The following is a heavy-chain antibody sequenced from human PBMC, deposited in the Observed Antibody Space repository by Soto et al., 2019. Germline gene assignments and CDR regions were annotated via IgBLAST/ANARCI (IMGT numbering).Heavy chain of an antibody. CDR2: IYYRGST. J-gene: IGHJ4*02. CDR3: ARQVDTAQFTDYFDC. CDR1: GGSVSSGSYY. Sequence: SETLSLTCIVSGGSVSSGSYYWNWIRQPPGKGLEWIGYIYYRGSTNYNPSLKSRVTISVDTSKNQFSLKLSSVTAADAAVYYCARQVDTAQFTDYFDCWGQGALVTVSS. V-gene: IGHV4-61*01. D-gene: IGHD5-18*01.